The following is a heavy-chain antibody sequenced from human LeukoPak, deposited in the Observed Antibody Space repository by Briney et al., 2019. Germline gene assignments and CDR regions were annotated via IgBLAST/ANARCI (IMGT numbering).Heavy chain of an antibody. CDR1: GGSISSYY. J-gene: IGHJ4*02. Sequence: SETLSLTCTVSGGSISSYYWSWIRQPPGKGLEWIGYIYTSGSTNYNPSLKSRVTISVDTSKNQFSLKLSSVTAADTAVYYCVRQGTTGTSPFDYWGQGTLVTVSS. D-gene: IGHD1-1*01. CDR3: VRQGTTGTSPFDY. CDR2: IYTSGST. V-gene: IGHV4-4*09.